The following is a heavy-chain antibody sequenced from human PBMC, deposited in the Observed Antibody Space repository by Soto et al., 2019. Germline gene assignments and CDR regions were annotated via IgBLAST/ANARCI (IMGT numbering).Heavy chain of an antibody. CDR3: ARSQYSSSWYPFDY. CDR1: GFTFSSYG. CDR2: IYYDGSNK. J-gene: IGHJ4*02. D-gene: IGHD6-13*01. V-gene: IGHV3-33*01. Sequence: QVQLVESGGGVVQPGRSLRLSCAAPGFTFSSYGMHWVRQAPGKGLELVAVIYYDGSNKYYADSVKGRFTISRDNSKNTLYLQMNSLRAEDTAVFYCARSQYSSSWYPFDYWGQGTLVTVSS.